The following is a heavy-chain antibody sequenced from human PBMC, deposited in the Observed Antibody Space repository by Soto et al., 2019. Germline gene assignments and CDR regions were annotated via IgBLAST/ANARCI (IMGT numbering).Heavy chain of an antibody. J-gene: IGHJ4*02. CDR2: AHHSGRT. D-gene: IGHD4-17*01. Sequence: QVQLQESGPGLVKPSGTLSLTCTVSGGSMSSSNWWNWVRQPPGKGLEWIGEAHHSGRTNYNPSLKSRVTISVDKSKTHFSLQLSSVTAADTAVYYCARSEATVLDNWGQGTLVTVSS. CDR1: GGSMSSSNW. V-gene: IGHV4-4*02. CDR3: ARSEATVLDN.